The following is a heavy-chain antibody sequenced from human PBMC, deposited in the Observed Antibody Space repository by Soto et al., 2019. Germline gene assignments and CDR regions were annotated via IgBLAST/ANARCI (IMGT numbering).Heavy chain of an antibody. D-gene: IGHD6-13*01. V-gene: IGHV4-59*08. J-gene: IGHJ4*02. CDR2: IYDSGST. CDR3: ARQLFY. CDR1: GGSISSSY. Sequence: SETRCLTCTVSGGSISSSYGSGIRQPPGKGREGIGYIYDSGSTYYNSSLKSRVTMSVDTSKNQFSLKLNSVPAADTAVYYCARQLFYWGQGTPVTVSS.